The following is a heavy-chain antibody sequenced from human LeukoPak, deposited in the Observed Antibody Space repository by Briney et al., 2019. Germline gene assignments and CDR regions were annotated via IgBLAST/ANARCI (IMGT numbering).Heavy chain of an antibody. CDR2: VYHSVPT. CDR1: GYSISSVYY. D-gene: IGHD6-19*01. V-gene: IGHV4-38-2*02. CDR3: AIGTIAVAGALDF. J-gene: IGHJ4*02. Sequence: SKTLSLTCTVSGYSISSVYYWGWIRETPGKGLECIGSVYHSVPTYHNPSLKGRVTIWVDTSKNQSSLTLSSVTASDTAVFHRAIGTIAVAGALDFWAQRTLVTVSS.